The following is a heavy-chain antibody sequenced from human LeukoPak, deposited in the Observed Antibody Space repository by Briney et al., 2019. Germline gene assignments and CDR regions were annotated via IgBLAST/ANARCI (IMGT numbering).Heavy chain of an antibody. J-gene: IGHJ4*02. CDR3: SGRDSSRNPWAY. V-gene: IGHV3-7*02. D-gene: IGHD2-2*01. CDR1: GFSFTTYW. CDR2: ISPDGSGE. Sequence: GGSLRLSCAASGFSFTTYWMNWVRQGPGGRLEWVANISPDGSGEYYRDSVRGRFSISRDNVKESLYLQMNNVRADDSGIYYCSGRDSSRNPWAYWGQGTQVSVS.